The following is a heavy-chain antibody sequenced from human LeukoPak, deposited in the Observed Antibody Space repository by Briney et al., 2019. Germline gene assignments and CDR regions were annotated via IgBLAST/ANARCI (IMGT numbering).Heavy chain of an antibody. Sequence: GRSLRLSCAASGFTFSSYGMHWVRQAPGKGLEWVAVISYDGSNKFYADSVKGRFTISRDNSKNTLYLQMNSLRAEDTAVYYCAKDQEEAMPAEWAVAGPNWFDPWGQGTLVTVSS. J-gene: IGHJ5*02. V-gene: IGHV3-30*18. D-gene: IGHD6-19*01. CDR2: ISYDGSNK. CDR1: GFTFSSYG. CDR3: AKDQEEAMPAEWAVAGPNWFDP.